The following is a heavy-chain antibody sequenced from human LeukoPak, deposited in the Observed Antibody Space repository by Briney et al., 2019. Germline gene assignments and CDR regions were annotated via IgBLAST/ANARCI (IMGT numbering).Heavy chain of an antibody. CDR2: IWYDGSNK. D-gene: IGHD6-19*01. J-gene: IGHJ6*02. V-gene: IGHV3-33*01. CDR1: GFTFSSYG. Sequence: GRSLRLSCAASGFTFSSYGMHWVRQAPGKGLEWVAVIWYDGSNKYYADSVKGRFTISRDNSKNTLYLQMNSLRAEDTAVYYCARDRIAVAATYYYYGMDVWGQGTTVTVFS. CDR3: ARDRIAVAATYYYYGMDV.